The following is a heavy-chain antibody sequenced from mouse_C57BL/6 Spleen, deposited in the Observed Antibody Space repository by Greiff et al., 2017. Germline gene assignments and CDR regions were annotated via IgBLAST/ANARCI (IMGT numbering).Heavy chain of an antibody. D-gene: IGHD2-1*01. J-gene: IGHJ3*01. Sequence: EVHLVESGPELVKPGASVKISCKASGYSFTGYYMNWVKQSPEKSLEWIGEINPSTGGTTYNQKFKAKATLTVDKSSSTAYMQLKSLTSEDSAVYYCAREGEGNYWFAYWGQGTLVTVSA. CDR3: AREGEGNYWFAY. V-gene: IGHV1-42*01. CDR2: INPSTGGT. CDR1: GYSFTGYY.